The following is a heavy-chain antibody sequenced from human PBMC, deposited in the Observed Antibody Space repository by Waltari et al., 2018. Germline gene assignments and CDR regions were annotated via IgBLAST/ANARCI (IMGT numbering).Heavy chain of an antibody. CDR3: ARVGEYSSSSRGYYGMDV. CDR2: IIPICWTA. D-gene: IGHD6-6*01. CDR1: GGTFSSYA. J-gene: IGHJ6*02. Sequence: QVQLVQSGAEVKKPGSSVKVSCKASGGTFSSYAISWVRQAPGQGLEWMGGIIPICWTANDAQKFQVRVTITADESTSTAYMELSSLRSEDTAVYYCARVGEYSSSSRGYYGMDVWGQGTTVTVSS. V-gene: IGHV1-69*13.